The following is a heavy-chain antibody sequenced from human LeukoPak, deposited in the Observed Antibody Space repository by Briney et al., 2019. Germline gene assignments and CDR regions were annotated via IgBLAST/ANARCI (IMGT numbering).Heavy chain of an antibody. CDR2: ISYDEFNK. Sequence: GGSRRLSCAASGFTFGSIALHGVRGPPGRGRGGVAAISYDEFNKFYGNSVKGRFSISRDNSKSTLSLQMNSLRTEDTAVYYCAREGRDSTNINAFDFWGQGIMVTVSS. D-gene: IGHD2-2*01. J-gene: IGHJ3*01. V-gene: IGHV3-30*17. CDR3: AREGRDSTNINAFDF. CDR1: GFTFGSIA.